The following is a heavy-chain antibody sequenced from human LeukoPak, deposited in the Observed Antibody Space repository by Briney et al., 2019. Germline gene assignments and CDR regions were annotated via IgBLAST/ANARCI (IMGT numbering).Heavy chain of an antibody. D-gene: IGHD2-21*01. CDR3: TRSVRNGHIDY. Sequence: ASVKVSCKASGYTFTSYDINWVRQATGQGLEWMGWMNPNSGNTGYAQKFQGRVTMTRSTSISTAYMELSSLRFEDTAVYYCTRSVRNGHIDYWGQGTLVTVSS. CDR2: MNPNSGNT. CDR1: GYTFTSYD. V-gene: IGHV1-8*01. J-gene: IGHJ4*02.